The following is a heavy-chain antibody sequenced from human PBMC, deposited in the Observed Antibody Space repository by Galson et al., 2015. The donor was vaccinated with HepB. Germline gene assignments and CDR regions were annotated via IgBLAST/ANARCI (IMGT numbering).Heavy chain of an antibody. CDR3: AKDYCSGGACYKFDY. CDR1: GFTFSSYG. J-gene: IGHJ4*02. D-gene: IGHD2-15*01. Sequence: SLRLSCAASGFTFSSYGMHWVRQAPGKGLEWVAVISYDGGDKYYADSVKGRFTISRDNSKNTLYLQMNSLRPEDTAVYYCAKDYCSGGACYKFDYWGQGTLVTGSS. V-gene: IGHV3-30*18. CDR2: ISYDGGDK.